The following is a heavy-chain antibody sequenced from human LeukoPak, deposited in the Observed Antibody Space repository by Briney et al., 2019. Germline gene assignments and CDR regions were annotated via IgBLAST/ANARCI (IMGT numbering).Heavy chain of an antibody. Sequence: SETLSLTCTVSGGSISSSSYYWGWIRQPPGKGLEWIGSIYYSGSTYYNPSLKSRVTISVDTSKNQFSLKLSSVTAADTAVYYCARRGLDTTGSFDYWGQGTLVTVSS. CDR3: ARRGLDTTGSFDY. J-gene: IGHJ4*02. V-gene: IGHV4-39*01. D-gene: IGHD1-14*01. CDR1: GGSISSSSYY. CDR2: IYYSGST.